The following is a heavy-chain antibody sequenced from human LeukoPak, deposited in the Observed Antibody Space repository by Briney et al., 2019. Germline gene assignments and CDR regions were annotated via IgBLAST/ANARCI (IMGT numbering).Heavy chain of an antibody. CDR2: ISYDGINT. Sequence: GGSLRLSCVASGFAFRNYGMRWVRQAPGKGLEWVAVISYDGINTHYADSVKGRFTISKHNSKNTLYLQLNTLRPEDTAVYYCANDDARGFGEPSPYDYWGQGTRVIVSS. D-gene: IGHD3-10*01. J-gene: IGHJ4*02. CDR3: ANDDARGFGEPSPYDY. V-gene: IGHV3-30*18. CDR1: GFAFRNYG.